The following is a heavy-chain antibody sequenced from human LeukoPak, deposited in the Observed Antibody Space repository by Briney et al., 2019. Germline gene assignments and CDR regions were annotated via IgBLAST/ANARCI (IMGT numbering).Heavy chain of an antibody. V-gene: IGHV3-23*01. CDR1: GFIFSTYG. J-gene: IGHJ4*02. D-gene: IGHD4-17*01. Sequence: GGSLSLSCAASGFIFSTYGMHWVRQAPGKGLEWVSAISGSGGSTYYADSVKGRFTISRDNSKNTLYLQMNSLRAEDTAVYYCATQAGEDYGDYGFDYWGQGTQVTVSS. CDR2: ISGSGGST. CDR3: ATQAGEDYGDYGFDY.